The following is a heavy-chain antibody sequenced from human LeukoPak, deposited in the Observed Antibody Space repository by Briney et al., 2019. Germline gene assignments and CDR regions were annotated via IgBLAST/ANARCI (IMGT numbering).Heavy chain of an antibody. V-gene: IGHV3-64D*06. CDR3: VRGTGY. CDR2: ISSNGDNT. Sequence: GGSLRLSCSVSGFTFSTYVMHWVRQAPRKGLEYVSAISSNGDNTYYADSVKGRFTISRDNSKNTLYLQMSSLRADDTAVYYCVRGTGYWGQGTLVTVSS. CDR1: GFTFSTYV. J-gene: IGHJ4*02.